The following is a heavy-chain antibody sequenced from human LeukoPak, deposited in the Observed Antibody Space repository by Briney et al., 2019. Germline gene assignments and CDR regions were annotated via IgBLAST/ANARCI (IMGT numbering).Heavy chain of an antibody. Sequence: GGSLRLSCAASGFTFSSYSMNWVRQAPGKGLEWVAVISYDGSNKYFADSVRGRFTISRDNSKNTLYLQMNSLRAEDTALYYCAKDLEAEQWLGPFDYWGQGTLVTVSS. CDR2: ISYDGSNK. D-gene: IGHD6-19*01. V-gene: IGHV3-30*18. CDR1: GFTFSSYS. J-gene: IGHJ4*02. CDR3: AKDLEAEQWLGPFDY.